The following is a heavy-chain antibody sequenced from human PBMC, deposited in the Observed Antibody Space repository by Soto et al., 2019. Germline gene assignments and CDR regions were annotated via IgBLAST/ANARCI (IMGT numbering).Heavy chain of an antibody. V-gene: IGHV1-46*01. CDR2: INPSGGST. CDR3: AREGYSSGWYYGWFDP. Sequence: GASVKVSCKASGYTFTSYYMHWVRQAPGQGLEWMGIINPSGGSTSYAQKFQGRVTMTRDTSTSTVYMELSSLRSEDTAVYYCAREGYSSGWYYGWFDPWGQGTLVTVSS. D-gene: IGHD6-19*01. J-gene: IGHJ5*02. CDR1: GYTFTSYY.